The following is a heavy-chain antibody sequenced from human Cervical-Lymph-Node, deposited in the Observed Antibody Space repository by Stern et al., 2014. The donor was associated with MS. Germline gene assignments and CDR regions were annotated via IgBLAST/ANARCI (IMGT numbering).Heavy chain of an antibody. V-gene: IGHV3-64D*06. Sequence: EVQLVESGGGLVQPGGSLRLSCSASGFTEIPFSGSAMHWFRQAPGKGLEDVSAISIDGDSTYYADSVKGRFTISRDNVKNMLFLQMGTLRPDDTGVYYCVKNSGFLLPDVWGQGTTVTVSS. J-gene: IGHJ6*02. CDR3: VKNSGFLLPDV. D-gene: IGHD3-22*01. CDR1: GFTEIPFSGSA. CDR2: ISIDGDST.